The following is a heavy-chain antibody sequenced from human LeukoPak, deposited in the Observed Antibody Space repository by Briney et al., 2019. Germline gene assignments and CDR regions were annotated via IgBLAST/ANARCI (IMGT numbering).Heavy chain of an antibody. CDR1: GFTFHRYD. D-gene: IGHD2-15*01. Sequence: PGVAPRLSCAASGFTFHRYDMSWVPRAPGKALEGGSAITSVGRSTYYADSARRRFTISGGISNDAVYLQVSSLRGEDTDVYYCARDHPDCRGSNCLLFDWGGQGTLVTVSS. CDR3: ARDHPDCRGSNCLLFDW. V-gene: IGHV3-23*01. J-gene: IGHJ4*02. CDR2: ITSVGRST.